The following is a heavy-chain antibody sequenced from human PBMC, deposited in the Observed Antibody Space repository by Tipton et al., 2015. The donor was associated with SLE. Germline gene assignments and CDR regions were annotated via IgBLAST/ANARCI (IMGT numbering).Heavy chain of an antibody. D-gene: IGHD3-10*01. CDR3: ARRNSSSGAFDV. J-gene: IGHJ3*01. V-gene: IGHV3-23*01. CDR1: GFTFSSYG. Sequence: SLRLSCEASGFTFSSYGMTWVRQAPGKGLEWVSAISGSGGTTFYADSVKGRFTISRDNSKNTLYLQMNSLRAEDMAVYYCARRNSSSGAFDVWGQGTLVSVAS. CDR2: ISGSGGTT.